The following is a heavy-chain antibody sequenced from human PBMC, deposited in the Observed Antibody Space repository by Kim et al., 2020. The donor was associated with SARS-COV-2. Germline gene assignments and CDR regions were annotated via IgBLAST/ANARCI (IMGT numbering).Heavy chain of an antibody. CDR3: GRLMVYARHFYYYGRDV. J-gene: IGHJ6*02. V-gene: IGHV3-74*01. Sequence: GGSLRLSCAASGFTVSSYWMHWVRQAPGKGLVWVSRINSCGSSTSYAYAVKRRFTISRNHDNNTLYLQMNSRRAEDTEVYYCGRLMVYARHFYYYGRDVWGQGATVTVS. CDR2: INSCGSST. CDR1: GFTVSSYW. D-gene: IGHD2-8*01.